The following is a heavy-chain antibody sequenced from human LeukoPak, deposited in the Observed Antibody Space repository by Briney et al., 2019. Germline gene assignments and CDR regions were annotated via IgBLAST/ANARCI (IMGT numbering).Heavy chain of an antibody. J-gene: IGHJ4*02. CDR1: GFTFSSYA. V-gene: IGHV3-64*01. D-gene: IGHD1-26*01. Sequence: GGSLRLSCAASGFTFSSYAMHWVRQAPGKGLEYVSAISSNGGSTYYANSVKGRFTISRDNSKNTLYLQMGSLRAEDMVVYYCARGAVGSGSSPFDYWGQGTLVTVSS. CDR3: ARGAVGSGSSPFDY. CDR2: ISSNGGST.